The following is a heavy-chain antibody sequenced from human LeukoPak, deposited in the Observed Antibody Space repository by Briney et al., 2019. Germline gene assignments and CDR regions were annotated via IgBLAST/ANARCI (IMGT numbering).Heavy chain of an antibody. CDR3: ARQGTIVAGTLGTTFDY. V-gene: IGHV5-51*01. Sequence: GESLKISCKSSGYSFTNYWIGWVRQMPGKGLEWMGIIYPGDSDTKYSPSFQAQVTISADNSINTAYLQWSSLRASDTAMYYCARQGTIVAGTLGTTFDYWGQGTLLTVSS. CDR1: GYSFTNYW. D-gene: IGHD5-12*01. CDR2: IYPGDSDT. J-gene: IGHJ4*02.